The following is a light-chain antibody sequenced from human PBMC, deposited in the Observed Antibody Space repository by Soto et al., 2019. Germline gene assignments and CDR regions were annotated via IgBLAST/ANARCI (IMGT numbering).Light chain of an antibody. J-gene: IGKJ2*01. CDR1: QGISSY. CDR3: QQYYSYPYT. Sequence: AIRMTQSPSSFSASTGDRVTITCRASQGISSYLAWYQQKPGKAPKLLIYAASTLQSGVPSRFSGSGSGTDFTLTITSPQSEDFATYYCQQYYSYPYTFGQGTKLEIK. V-gene: IGKV1-8*01. CDR2: AAS.